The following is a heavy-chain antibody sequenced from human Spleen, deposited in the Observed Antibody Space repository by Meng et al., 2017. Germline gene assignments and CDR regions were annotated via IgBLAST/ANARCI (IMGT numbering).Heavy chain of an antibody. CDR1: GGSISSGDYY. V-gene: IGHV4-30-4*01. Sequence: QVQLQESGPGLVKPSQTLSPTVTVSGGSISSGDYYWSWIRQPPGKGLEWIGYIYYSGSTYYNPSLKRRVTISVDTSKNQFSLKLSSVTAADTAVYYCARARRVPRDWFDPWGQGTLVTVSS. D-gene: IGHD2-2*01. CDR3: ARARRVPRDWFDP. CDR2: IYYSGST. J-gene: IGHJ5*02.